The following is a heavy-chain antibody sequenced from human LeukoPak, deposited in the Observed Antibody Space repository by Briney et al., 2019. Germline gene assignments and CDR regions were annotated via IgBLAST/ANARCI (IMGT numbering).Heavy chain of an antibody. J-gene: IGHJ5*02. CDR1: GGSISSHY. CDR2: IYYSGST. V-gene: IGHV4-59*11. D-gene: IGHD3-3*01. CDR3: ARAGGTIFGVVLQGFDP. Sequence: SETLSLTCTVSGGSISSHYWSWIRRPPGKGLEWIGYIYYSGSTNYNPSLKSRVTISVDTSKNQFSLKLSSVTAADTAVYYCARAGGTIFGVVLQGFDPWGQGTLVTVSS.